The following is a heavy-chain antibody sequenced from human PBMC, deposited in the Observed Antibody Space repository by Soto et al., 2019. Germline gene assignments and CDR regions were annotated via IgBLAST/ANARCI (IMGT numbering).Heavy chain of an antibody. V-gene: IGHV3-74*01. D-gene: IGHD1-1*01. J-gene: IGHJ6*03. CDR1: GFSFSDYW. CDR2: IKGDETTT. Sequence: EVQLVESGGGLIQPGGPLRLSCAASGFSFSDYWIHWVRQVPGKGLVWVSRIKGDETTTNYADFVKGRFTISRDNAKNTVFLQMNSLRVEDTAVYYCARGGWKAYYMDVWGKGATVSVSS. CDR3: ARGGWKAYYMDV.